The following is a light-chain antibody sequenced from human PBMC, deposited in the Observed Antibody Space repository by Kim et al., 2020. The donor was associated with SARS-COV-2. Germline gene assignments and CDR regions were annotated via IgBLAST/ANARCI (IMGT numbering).Light chain of an antibody. Sequence: QSATISGTGISSDVGGYNYVSWYQQFPGNAPRLMIYDVNKRPSGFPDRFSASKSGNTASLTISGLQADDEADYYCCSYAGGYTQVAFGGGTQLTVL. J-gene: IGLJ2*01. CDR1: SSDVGGYNY. V-gene: IGLV2-11*03. CDR2: DVN. CDR3: CSYAGGYTQVA.